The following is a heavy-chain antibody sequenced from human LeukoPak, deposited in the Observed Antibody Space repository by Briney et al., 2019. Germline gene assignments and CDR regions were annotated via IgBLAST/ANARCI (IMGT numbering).Heavy chain of an antibody. J-gene: IGHJ6*03. V-gene: IGHV1-46*03. CDR1: GYTFTSYY. D-gene: IGHD1-1*01. Sequence: ASVKVSCKASGYTFTSYYMHWVRQAPGQGLEWMGIINPSGGSTSYAQKFQGRVTMTRDTSTSTVYMELSSLRSEGTAVYYCARDRGGTTSPYYYYYMDVWGKGTTVTVSS. CDR2: INPSGGST. CDR3: ARDRGGTTSPYYYYYMDV.